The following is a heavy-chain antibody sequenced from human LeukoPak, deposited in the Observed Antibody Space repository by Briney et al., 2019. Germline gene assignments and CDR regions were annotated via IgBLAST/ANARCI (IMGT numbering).Heavy chain of an antibody. CDR2: ISSSSSYI. Sequence: GGSLRLSCAASGFTFSSYAMSWVRQAPGKGLEWVSSISSSSSYIYYADSVKGRFTISRDNAKNSLYLQMNSLRAEDTAVYYCARDSSGYLEYYFDYWGQGTLVTVSS. CDR3: ARDSSGYLEYYFDY. V-gene: IGHV3-21*01. CDR1: GFTFSSYA. J-gene: IGHJ4*02. D-gene: IGHD3-22*01.